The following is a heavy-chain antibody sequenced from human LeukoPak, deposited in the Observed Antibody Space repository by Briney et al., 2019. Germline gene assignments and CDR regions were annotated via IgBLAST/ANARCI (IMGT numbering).Heavy chain of an antibody. J-gene: IGHJ4*02. D-gene: IGHD3-22*01. CDR1: GGSITTYY. V-gene: IGHV4-4*07. CDR2: IYSSGST. CDR3: ARSGDSSGYYWDFDY. Sequence: SETLSLTCTVSGGSITTYYWSWIRQPAGKGLEWIGRIYSSGSTDYNPSLKSRVTMSVDTSKYHLSLKLTSVTAADTAVYYCARSGDSSGYYWDFDYWGQGTLVTVSS.